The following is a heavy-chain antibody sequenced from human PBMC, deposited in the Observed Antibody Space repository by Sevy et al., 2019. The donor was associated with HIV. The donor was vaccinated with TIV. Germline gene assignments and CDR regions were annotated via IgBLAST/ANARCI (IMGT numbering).Heavy chain of an antibody. D-gene: IGHD6-19*01. CDR2: ISNSGANT. CDR1: GFTFTNYG. J-gene: IGHJ4*02. Sequence: GESLKISSAASGFTFTNYGMHWVRQAPGKGLEWVSGISNSGANTYHADSVRGRFTVSRDNSKNTVYLQLNSLRAEDTAIYYCAKEWTLLSDWYGEFDYWGQGTLVTVSS. V-gene: IGHV3-23*01. CDR3: AKEWTLLSDWYGEFDY.